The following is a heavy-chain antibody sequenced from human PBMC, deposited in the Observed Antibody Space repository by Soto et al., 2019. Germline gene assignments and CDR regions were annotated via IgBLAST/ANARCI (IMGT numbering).Heavy chain of an antibody. CDR1: GVTFSSYA. Sequence: EVQLLQSGGGLVQPEGSLRLSCAASGVTFSSYAMSWVRQAPGQGLEWVSAISGSGGSTYYADSVKGRFTISRDNSKNTLYLQMNSLRAEDTAVYYCAKDEGPNYDILTGFDYWGQGTLVTVSS. CDR2: ISGSGGST. J-gene: IGHJ4*02. D-gene: IGHD3-9*01. V-gene: IGHV3-23*01. CDR3: AKDEGPNYDILTGFDY.